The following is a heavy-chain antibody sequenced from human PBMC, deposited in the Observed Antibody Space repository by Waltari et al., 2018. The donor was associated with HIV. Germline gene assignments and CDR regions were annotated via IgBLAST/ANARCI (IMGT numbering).Heavy chain of an antibody. D-gene: IGHD1-26*01. Sequence: EVQLLESGGGLVQPGGSLRLSCAASGLTFSSFAMNWVRQAPGKGLEWVSSISGSGGTTYYAESVKGRFTISRDTSKITLYLQMNSLRAEDTAVYYCARGGRKWTHPYYWLDPWGQGTLVTVSS. CDR3: ARGGRKWTHPYYWLDP. J-gene: IGHJ5*02. CDR2: ISGSGGTT. V-gene: IGHV3-23*01. CDR1: GLTFSSFA.